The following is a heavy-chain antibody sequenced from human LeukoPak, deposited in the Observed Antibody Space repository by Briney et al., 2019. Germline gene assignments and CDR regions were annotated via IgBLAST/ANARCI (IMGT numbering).Heavy chain of an antibody. Sequence: GESLKISCKGAGYSFPSYWIGWVRQMPGKGLEWMGVIYPCDSHTRYSTSFQGQGTISADKSISTAYLQWSSLKASETAMYYCARSHSGSYGWFDPWGQGTLITVSS. CDR3: ARSHSGSYGWFDP. V-gene: IGHV5-51*01. D-gene: IGHD1-26*01. CDR1: GYSFPSYW. J-gene: IGHJ5*02. CDR2: IYPCDSHT.